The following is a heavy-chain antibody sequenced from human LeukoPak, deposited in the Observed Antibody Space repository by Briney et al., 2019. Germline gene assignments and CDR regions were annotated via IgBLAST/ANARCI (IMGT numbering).Heavy chain of an antibody. CDR3: ARDGRYCSNTKCWAPLDQ. Sequence: PGGSLRLSCAASGFTFSSSWMHWVRQSPGKGLMWVARINDDGSIITYMDSVKGRFTISRDNAKNTLYLQMNSLTAEDTAVYYCARDGRYCSNTKCWAPLDQWGQGTLVTVSS. D-gene: IGHD2-2*01. CDR2: INDDGSII. V-gene: IGHV3-74*01. CDR1: GFTFSSSW. J-gene: IGHJ4*02.